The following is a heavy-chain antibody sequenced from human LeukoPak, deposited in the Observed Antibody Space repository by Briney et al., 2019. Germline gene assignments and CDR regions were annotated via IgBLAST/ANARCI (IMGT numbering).Heavy chain of an antibody. Sequence: GGSLRLSCAASGFTFSSYSMNWVRQAPGKGLEWVSYISSSSSTIYYADSVKGRFTISRDNAKNSLYLQMNSLRAEDTAVYYCARGHSSGPGGYWGQGTLVTVSS. D-gene: IGHD3-22*01. J-gene: IGHJ4*02. CDR2: ISSSSSTI. CDR1: GFTFSSYS. CDR3: ARGHSSGPGGY. V-gene: IGHV3-48*01.